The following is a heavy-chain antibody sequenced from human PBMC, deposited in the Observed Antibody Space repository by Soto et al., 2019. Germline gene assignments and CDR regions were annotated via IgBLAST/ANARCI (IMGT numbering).Heavy chain of an antibody. CDR3: AKDPVVVVTAYYGMDV. V-gene: IGHV3-23*01. D-gene: IGHD2-21*02. CDR1: GFNFSSYA. J-gene: IGHJ6*02. Sequence: LRLSCAASGFNFSSYAMSWVRQAPGKGLEWVSAISGSGGSTYYADSVKGRFTISRDNSKNTLYLQMNSLRAEDTAVYYCAKDPVVVVTAYYGMDVWGQGTTVTVSS. CDR2: ISGSGGST.